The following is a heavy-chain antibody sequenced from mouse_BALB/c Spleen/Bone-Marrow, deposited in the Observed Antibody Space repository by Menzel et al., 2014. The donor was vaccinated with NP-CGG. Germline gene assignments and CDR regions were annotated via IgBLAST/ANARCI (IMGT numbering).Heavy chain of an antibody. CDR2: INPGSGGI. Sequence: VQVVESGTDPARPGTSVKVSCKASGYAFTNYLIEWIKQRPGQGLEWIGVINPGSGGINYNERFKGKATLTADKSSSTAYMQLSSLTSDDSAVYFCARSIYDGYSEAMDDWGQGTSVTVSS. D-gene: IGHD2-3*01. J-gene: IGHJ4*01. V-gene: IGHV1-54*03. CDR3: ARSIYDGYSEAMDD. CDR1: GYAFTNYL.